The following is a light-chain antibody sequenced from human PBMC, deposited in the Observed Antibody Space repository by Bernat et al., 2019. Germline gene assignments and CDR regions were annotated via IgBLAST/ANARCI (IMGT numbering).Light chain of an antibody. CDR3: CSFAGSGTLI. CDR1: SSDIGGYNF. J-gene: IGLJ2*01. Sequence: QSALNQPASVSGSPGQSITISCTGTSSDIGGYNFVSWYQQHPGEAPKLIIYEGSKRPSGVSNRFSGSKSGNTASPTISGLQAEDEADYYCCSFAGSGTLIFGGGSKVTV. V-gene: IGLV2-23*01. CDR2: EGS.